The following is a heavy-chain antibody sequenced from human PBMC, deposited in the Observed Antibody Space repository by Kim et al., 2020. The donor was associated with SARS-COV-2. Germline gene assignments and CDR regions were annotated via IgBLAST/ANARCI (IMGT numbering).Heavy chain of an antibody. Sequence: SETLSLTCVLSGDSITSNYWWSWVRQPPGKGLEWTGEIYRDGTTSYNPSLRGRVTISLDKSKNQVSLTLTTVTAVDTAIYYCARHKMSTNAFDIWGQGT. J-gene: IGHJ3*02. D-gene: IGHD1-1*01. CDR1: GDSITSNYW. V-gene: IGHV4-4*02. CDR2: IYRDGTT. CDR3: ARHKMSTNAFDI.